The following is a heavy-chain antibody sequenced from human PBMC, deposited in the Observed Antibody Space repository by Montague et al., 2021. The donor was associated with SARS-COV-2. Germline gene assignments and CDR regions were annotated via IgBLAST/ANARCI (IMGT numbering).Heavy chain of an antibody. J-gene: IGHJ4*02. D-gene: IGHD3-3*01. CDR1: GGSFSGYY. CDR3: ARGLGRPGTIFGVALY. Sequence: SETLSLTCGVYGGSFSGYYWSWIRQPPGKGLQWIGGINHSGSTNXXSSLNSRGTISLDTSKNQFSLNLTSVSAADTAVYYCARGLGRPGTIFGVALYWGQGTLVTVSS. V-gene: IGHV4-34*01. CDR2: INHSGST.